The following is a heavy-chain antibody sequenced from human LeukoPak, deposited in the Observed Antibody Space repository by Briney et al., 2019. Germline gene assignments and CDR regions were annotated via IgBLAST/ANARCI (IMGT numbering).Heavy chain of an antibody. CDR1: GYSFTSYW. D-gene: IGHD3-22*01. Sequence: GESLKISCKGSGYSFTSYWIGWVRQMPGKGLEWMGIIYPGDSDTRYSPSFQGQVTISADKSISTAYLQWSSLKASDTAMYYCARAPTDYYYDSIGYATYFDYWGQGTLVTVSS. CDR2: IYPGDSDT. J-gene: IGHJ4*02. V-gene: IGHV5-51*01. CDR3: ARAPTDYYYDSIGYATYFDY.